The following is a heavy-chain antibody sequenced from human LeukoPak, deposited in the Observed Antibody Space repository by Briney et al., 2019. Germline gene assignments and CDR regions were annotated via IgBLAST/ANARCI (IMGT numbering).Heavy chain of an antibody. V-gene: IGHV1-3*01. Sequence: ASVKVSCTASGGTFSSYAISWVRQAPGQGLEWMGWINAGNGNTKYSQKFQGRVTITRDTSASTAYMELSSLRSEDTAVYYCARGWPGLDPYMDVWGQGTTVTVSS. J-gene: IGHJ6*02. CDR3: ARGWPGLDPYMDV. CDR1: GGTFSSYA. D-gene: IGHD2-15*01. CDR2: INAGNGNT.